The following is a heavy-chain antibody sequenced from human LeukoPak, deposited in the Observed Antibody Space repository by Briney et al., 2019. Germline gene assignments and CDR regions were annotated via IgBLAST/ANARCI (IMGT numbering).Heavy chain of an antibody. D-gene: IGHD6-19*01. V-gene: IGHV3-74*01. J-gene: IGHJ4*02. CDR2: INNDGSSI. CDR1: GFTLGGYK. Sequence: GGSLRLSCAASGFTLGGYKMHWIRQAPGEGLAWVARINNDGSSITYADSVKGRFTISRDNAKNTLYLQMDSLRDEDTAVYYCTRQTGWAPDFWGQGTLVTVSS. CDR3: TRQTGWAPDF.